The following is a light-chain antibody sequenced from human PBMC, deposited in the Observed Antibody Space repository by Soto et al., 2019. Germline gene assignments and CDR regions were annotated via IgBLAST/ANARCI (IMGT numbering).Light chain of an antibody. CDR2: KAS. Sequence: DIQMTQSPSTLSGSVGDRVTITCRASQTISSWLAWYQQKPGKAPKLLIYKASTLKSGVPSRFSGRGSRTAFPLTIRSLQPEDLATYYRQPSNSYSEAFGQGPQVHIK. CDR1: QTISSW. V-gene: IGKV1-5*03. J-gene: IGKJ1*01. CDR3: QPSNSYSEA.